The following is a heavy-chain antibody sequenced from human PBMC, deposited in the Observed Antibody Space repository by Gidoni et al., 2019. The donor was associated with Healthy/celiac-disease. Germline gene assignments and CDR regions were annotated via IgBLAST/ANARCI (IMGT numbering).Heavy chain of an antibody. D-gene: IGHD6-13*01. CDR2: IKQDGSEK. Sequence: EVQLVESGGGLVQPGGSLRPSCAASGFTFSSYWMSWVRQAPGKGLGWVANIKQDGSEKYYVDSVKGRFTISRDNAKNSLYLQMNSLRAEDTAVYYCARAKDSSSWYDLFDYWGQGTLVTVSS. CDR1: GFTFSSYW. J-gene: IGHJ4*02. CDR3: ARAKDSSSWYDLFDY. V-gene: IGHV3-7*03.